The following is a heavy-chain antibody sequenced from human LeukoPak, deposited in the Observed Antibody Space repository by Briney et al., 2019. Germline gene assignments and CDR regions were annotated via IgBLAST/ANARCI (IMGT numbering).Heavy chain of an antibody. CDR1: GYTFTGYY. V-gene: IGHV1-2*02. Sequence: ASVTVSCTASGYTFTGYYMHWVRQAPGQGLEWMGWINPNSGGTNYAQKFQGRVTMTRDTSISTAYMELSRLRSDDTAVYYCASGGSYYYDSSGYPRYWGQGTLVTVSS. J-gene: IGHJ4*02. D-gene: IGHD3-22*01. CDR2: INPNSGGT. CDR3: ASGGSYYYDSSGYPRY.